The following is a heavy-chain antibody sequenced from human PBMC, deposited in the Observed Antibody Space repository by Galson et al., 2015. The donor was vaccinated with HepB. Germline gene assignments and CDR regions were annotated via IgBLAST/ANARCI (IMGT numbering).Heavy chain of an antibody. CDR3: ATITESCYSDY. Sequence: SVKVSCKASGYTFTSYAMHWVRQAPGQRLEWMGWINAGNGNTKYSQKFQGRVTITADKSTSTAYMELSSLRSEDTAVYYCATITESCYSDYWGQGTLVTVSS. V-gene: IGHV1-3*01. D-gene: IGHD3-10*01. CDR2: INAGNGNT. J-gene: IGHJ4*02. CDR1: GYTFTSYA.